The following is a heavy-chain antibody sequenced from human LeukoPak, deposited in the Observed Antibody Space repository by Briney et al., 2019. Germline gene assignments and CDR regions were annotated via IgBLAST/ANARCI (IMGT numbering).Heavy chain of an antibody. D-gene: IGHD3-10*01. J-gene: IGHJ6*03. CDR1: GGTFNSYG. V-gene: IGHV1-69*06. CDR3: ARDIRFGRARYMDV. CDR2: IIPILGTA. Sequence: SVKVSCKASGGTFNSYGIIWVRQAPGQGLEWMGGIIPILGTANYAQKFQGRVTISADKSTSTAYMELSSLRSEDTAVYYCARDIRFGRARYMDVWGKGTTVTVSS.